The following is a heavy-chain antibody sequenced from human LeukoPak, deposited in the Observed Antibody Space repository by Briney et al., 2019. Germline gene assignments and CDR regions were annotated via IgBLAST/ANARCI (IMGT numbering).Heavy chain of an antibody. CDR1: GGSFSNYV. Sequence: GASVKVSCKASGGSFSNYVITWVRQAPGQGLEWMGRIIPVLDVSNFAQKFQGRVTITADKSTSTAYMELTGLRSDDTAMYYCAREELELQAFDIWGQGTMVTVSS. CDR2: IIPVLDVS. D-gene: IGHD1-7*01. V-gene: IGHV1-69*04. CDR3: AREELELQAFDI. J-gene: IGHJ3*02.